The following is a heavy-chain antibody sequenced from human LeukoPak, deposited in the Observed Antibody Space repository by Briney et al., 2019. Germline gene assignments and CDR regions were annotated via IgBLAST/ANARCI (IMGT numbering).Heavy chain of an antibody. V-gene: IGHV3-23*01. CDR1: GFTFSSYA. Sequence: GGSLRLSCAASGFTFSSYAMSWVRQAPGKGLEWVSAISGSGGSTYYADSVKGRFTISRDNSKNTLYLQMNSLRAEDTAVYYCAKVVLITGTTAIDYWGQGTLSPSPQ. J-gene: IGHJ4*02. CDR2: ISGSGGST. CDR3: AKVVLITGTTAIDY. D-gene: IGHD1-1*01.